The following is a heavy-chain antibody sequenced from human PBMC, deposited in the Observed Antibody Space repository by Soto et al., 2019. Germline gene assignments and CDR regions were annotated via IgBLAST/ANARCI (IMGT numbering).Heavy chain of an antibody. CDR2: ISRSGTT. Sequence: QVQLQQWGAGLLKPSETLSLSCAVYGGYFNDNYYTWFRQPPGKGLEWIGEISRSGTTKYIPSLKSRASLPIPTSKTKVPLKVTSVTAADTAVYYCATSLWFGTQVELWGQGALVTVSS. J-gene: IGHJ5*02. V-gene: IGHV4-34*01. CDR1: GGYFNDNY. CDR3: ATSLWFGTQVEL. D-gene: IGHD3-10*01.